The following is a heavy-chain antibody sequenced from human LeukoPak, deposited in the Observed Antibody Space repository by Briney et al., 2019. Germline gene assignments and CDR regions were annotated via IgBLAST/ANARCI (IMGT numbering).Heavy chain of an antibody. CDR1: GFTFSTYS. D-gene: IGHD3-16*01. V-gene: IGHV3-48*02. J-gene: IGHJ3*02. CDR2: ISGISTTI. Sequence: GGSLRLSCAAFGFTFSTYSMNWVRQAPGKGLEWLSYISGISTTIYYADSVEGRFTISRDNAKNSLYLQMNSLRDEDTAVYYCARDYLWAFDIWGQGTMVTVSS. CDR3: ARDYLWAFDI.